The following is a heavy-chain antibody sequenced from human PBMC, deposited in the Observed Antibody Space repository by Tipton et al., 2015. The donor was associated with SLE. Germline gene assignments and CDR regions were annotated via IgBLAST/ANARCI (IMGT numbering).Heavy chain of an antibody. D-gene: IGHD6-13*01. CDR2: IYVGDSQI. J-gene: IGHJ3*02. CDR1: GFRFSTYW. CDR3: ARPRYSTSWYGFDI. Sequence: QLVQSGAEVKKPGESLKISCEGSGFRFSTYWIAWVRQMPGKGLEWMGIIYVGDSQIRYSPSFQGQVTISADRSTSTTYLQWSSLKASDTAMYYCARPRYSTSWYGFDIWGQGTMVTASS. V-gene: IGHV5-51*03.